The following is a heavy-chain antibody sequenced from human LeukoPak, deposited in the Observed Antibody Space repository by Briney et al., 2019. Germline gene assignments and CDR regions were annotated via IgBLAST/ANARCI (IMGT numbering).Heavy chain of an antibody. V-gene: IGHV1-69*13. Sequence: SVKVSCKASGYTFSSYAISWVRQAPGQGLEWMGGIIPIFGTANYAQKFQGRVTITADESTSTAYMELSSLRSEDTAVYYCARDPYCGGDCTTPNWFDPWGQGTLVTVSS. J-gene: IGHJ5*02. D-gene: IGHD2-21*02. CDR1: GYTFSSYA. CDR3: ARDPYCGGDCTTPNWFDP. CDR2: IIPIFGTA.